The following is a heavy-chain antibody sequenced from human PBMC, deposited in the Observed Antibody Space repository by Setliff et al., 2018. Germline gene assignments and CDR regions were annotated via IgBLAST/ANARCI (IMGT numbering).Heavy chain of an antibody. J-gene: IGHJ5*02. D-gene: IGHD2-15*01. CDR1: GYTFSSFG. CDR3: ARDRVDFVVPEAAARLDP. Sequence: GASVKVSCKTSGYTFSSFGLSWLRQAPGQGLEWVGWIGDQNGNTIYAQKFQGRVTMTKDTSTTTGFMELRSLRSDDTATYFCARDRVDFVVPEAAARLDPWGQGTLVTVS. V-gene: IGHV1-18*01. CDR2: IGDQNGNT.